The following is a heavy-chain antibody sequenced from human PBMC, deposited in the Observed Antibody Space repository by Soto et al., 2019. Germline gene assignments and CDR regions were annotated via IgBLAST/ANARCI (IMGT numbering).Heavy chain of an antibody. V-gene: IGHV3-7*04. Sequence: EVQLVESGGGLVQPGGSLRLTCAASGFTLSGYWMSWVRQAPGKGLEWVANVKQDGSDKYYVESVKGRFTISRDNAKNSLYLQMKSLRAEDTAVYYCERGGGNFDPWGQGTLVIVSS. J-gene: IGHJ5*02. CDR3: ERGGGNFDP. CDR1: GFTLSGYW. CDR2: VKQDGSDK. D-gene: IGHD3-16*01.